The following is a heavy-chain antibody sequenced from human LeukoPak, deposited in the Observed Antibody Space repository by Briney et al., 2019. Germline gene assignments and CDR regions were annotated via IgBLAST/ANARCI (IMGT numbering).Heavy chain of an antibody. CDR3: TRSIMNFYVSGT. CDR1: GGSVSSTSSSYF. V-gene: IGHV4-61*01. CDR2: IYHTGST. Sequence: PSETLSLTCTVSGGSVSSTSSSYFWNWMRQPPGKGLEWIGYIYHTGSTKYNPSLESRVIMSVDTFKNQFSLKLRSVTAADTAVYYCTRSIMNFYVSGTWGRGTLVTVSS. D-gene: IGHD3-10*01. J-gene: IGHJ5*02.